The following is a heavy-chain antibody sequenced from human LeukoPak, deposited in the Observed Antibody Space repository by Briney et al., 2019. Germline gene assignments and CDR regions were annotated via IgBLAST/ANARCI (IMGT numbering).Heavy chain of an antibody. J-gene: IGHJ4*02. CDR2: IYTTGST. CDR1: GGTISSGSYY. CDR3: ARASNSYYFDY. V-gene: IGHV4-61*02. D-gene: IGHD1-1*01. Sequence: PSQTLSLTCTVSGGTISSGSYYWNWIRQPAGKGLEWIGRIYTTGSTNYNPSLKSRVTISADTSKNQFSLEVTSVTAADTAVYYCARASNSYYFDYWGQGTLVTVSS.